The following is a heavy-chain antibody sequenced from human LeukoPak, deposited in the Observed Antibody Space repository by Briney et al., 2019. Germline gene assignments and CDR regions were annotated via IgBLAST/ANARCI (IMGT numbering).Heavy chain of an antibody. CDR1: GFSFTSYG. V-gene: IGHV3-30*03. CDR2: ITYDGYYK. Sequence: GGSLRLSCAASGFSFTSYGMHWVRQAPGKGLEWVALITYDGYYKYYSDSVKGRFTNSSDTSKNTLYLQMNSLRAEDTAVYYCARDLSPVVRASPMGYWGQGTLVTVSS. J-gene: IGHJ4*02. D-gene: IGHD3-10*01. CDR3: ARDLSPVVRASPMGY.